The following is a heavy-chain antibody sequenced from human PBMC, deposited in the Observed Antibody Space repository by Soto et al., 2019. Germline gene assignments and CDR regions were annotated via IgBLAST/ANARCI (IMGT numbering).Heavy chain of an antibody. CDR2: IDWDDDK. V-gene: IGHV2-70*01. CDR3: ARFRGGYSYGYFDY. D-gene: IGHD5-18*01. Sequence: SGPTLVNPTQTLTLTCTFSGFSLSTSGMCVSWIRQPPGKALEWLALIDWDDDKYYSTSLKTRLTISKDTSKNQVVLTMTNMDPVDTATYYCARFRGGYSYGYFDYWGQGTLVTVSS. CDR1: GFSLSTSGMC. J-gene: IGHJ4*02.